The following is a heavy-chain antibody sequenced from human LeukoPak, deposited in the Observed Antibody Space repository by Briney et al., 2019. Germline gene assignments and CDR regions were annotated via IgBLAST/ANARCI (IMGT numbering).Heavy chain of an antibody. Sequence: GGSLRLSCAASGFTFSSYGMHWVRQAPGKGLEWVAVISYDGSNKYYADSVKGRFTISRDNSKNTLYLQMNSVRAEDTAVYYCAKGAVGATTVGGFDYWGQGTLVTVSS. CDR3: AKGAVGATTVGGFDY. J-gene: IGHJ4*02. CDR2: ISYDGSNK. CDR1: GFTFSSYG. V-gene: IGHV3-30*18. D-gene: IGHD1-26*01.